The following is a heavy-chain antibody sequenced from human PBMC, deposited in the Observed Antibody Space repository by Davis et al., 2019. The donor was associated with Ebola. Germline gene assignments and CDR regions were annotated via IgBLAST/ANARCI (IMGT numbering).Heavy chain of an antibody. Sequence: GESLKISCAASGFTFSDYYMNWVRQAPGKGLEWVSYISSSSSTIYYADSVKGRFTISRDNAKNSLYLQMNSLRDEDTAMYYCARVGSDFDIWGQGTMVTVSS. CDR2: ISSSSSTI. D-gene: IGHD1-26*01. CDR3: ARVGSDFDI. J-gene: IGHJ3*02. V-gene: IGHV3-48*02. CDR1: GFTFSDYY.